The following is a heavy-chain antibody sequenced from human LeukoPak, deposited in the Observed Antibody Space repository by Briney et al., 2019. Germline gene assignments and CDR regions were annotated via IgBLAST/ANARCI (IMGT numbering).Heavy chain of an antibody. CDR2: ISYDGSNK. D-gene: IGHD1-26*01. CDR3: ARELMGAPGDWFDP. J-gene: IGHJ5*02. CDR1: GFTFSSYG. Sequence: PGRSLRLSCAASGFTFSSYGIHWVRQAPGKGLEWVAVISYDGSNKYYADSVKGRFTISRDNSKNTLYLQMNTLRTEDTAVYYCARELMGAPGDWFDPWGQGTLATVSS. V-gene: IGHV3-30*03.